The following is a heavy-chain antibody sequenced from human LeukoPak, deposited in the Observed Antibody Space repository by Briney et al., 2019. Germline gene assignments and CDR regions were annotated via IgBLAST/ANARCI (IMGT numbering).Heavy chain of an antibody. Sequence: ASVNVSCTASGYTFTSYYMHWVRQAPGQGLEWMGIINPSGGSTSYAQKFQGRVTMTRDTSTSTVYMELSSLRSEDTAVYYCARAGSSWFDPWGQGTLVTVSS. V-gene: IGHV1-46*01. CDR2: INPSGGST. D-gene: IGHD3-10*01. CDR3: ARAGSSWFDP. J-gene: IGHJ5*02. CDR1: GYTFTSYY.